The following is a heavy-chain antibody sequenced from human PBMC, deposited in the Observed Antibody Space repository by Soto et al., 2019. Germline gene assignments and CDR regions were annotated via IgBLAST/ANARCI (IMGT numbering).Heavy chain of an antibody. V-gene: IGHV3-15*01. D-gene: IGHD3-22*01. Sequence: KPGGSLRLSCAASGFTFSNAWMSWVRQAPGKGLEWVGRIKSKTDGGTTDYAAPVKGRFTISRDDSKNTLYLQMNSLKTEDTAVYYCTTNYYDSSGYYSDLGWGQGTLVTVSS. CDR1: GFTFSNAW. CDR2: IKSKTDGGTT. CDR3: TTNYYDSSGYYSDLG. J-gene: IGHJ4*02.